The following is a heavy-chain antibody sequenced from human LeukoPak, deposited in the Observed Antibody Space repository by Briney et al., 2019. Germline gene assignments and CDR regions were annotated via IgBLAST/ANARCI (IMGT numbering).Heavy chain of an antibody. Sequence: SETLSLSCLVSGEPISSYYWSWIRQAPGRGPEYIGNIYYNGNTNYNPSLKSRVTISVDASKNQFSLKVDSVSAADTAVYYCARGDYDFWSGNWRFDPWGQGTLVTVSS. CDR3: ARGDYDFWSGNWRFDP. J-gene: IGHJ5*02. D-gene: IGHD3-3*01. CDR1: GEPISSYY. V-gene: IGHV4-59*01. CDR2: IYYNGNT.